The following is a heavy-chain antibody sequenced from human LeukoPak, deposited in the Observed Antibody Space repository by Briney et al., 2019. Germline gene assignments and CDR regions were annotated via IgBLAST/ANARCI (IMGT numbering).Heavy chain of an antibody. CDR2: INPNSGGT. J-gene: IGHJ6*04. V-gene: IGHV1-2*04. CDR1: GYTFTGYY. CDR3: ARAGGGYSGYDHYYYYGMDV. Sequence: GASVKVSCKASGYTFTGYYMHWVRQAPGQGLEWMGWINPNSGGTNYAQKFQGWVTMTRDTSISTACMELSRLRSDDTAVYYCARAGGGYSGYDHYYYYGMDVWGKGTTVTVSS. D-gene: IGHD5-12*01.